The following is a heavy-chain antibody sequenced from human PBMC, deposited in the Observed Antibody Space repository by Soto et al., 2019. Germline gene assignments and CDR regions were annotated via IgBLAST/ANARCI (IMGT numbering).Heavy chain of an antibody. Sequence: QVQLVESGGGVVQPGRSLRLSCAASGFTFSSYAVHWVRQAPGKGLEWVAVISYDGSNKYYADSVKGRFTISRDNAKNTLYLQMNSLRVEDTAVYYCARDGGMTTVTTDYFYAMAVW. D-gene: IGHD4-4*01. CDR1: GFTFSSYA. V-gene: IGHV3-30-3*01. J-gene: IGHJ6*01. CDR2: ISYDGSNK. CDR3: ARDGGMTTVTTDYFYAMAV.